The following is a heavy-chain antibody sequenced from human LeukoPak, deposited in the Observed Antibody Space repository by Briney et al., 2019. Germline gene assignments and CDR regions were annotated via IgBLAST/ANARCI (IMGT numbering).Heavy chain of an antibody. CDR2: ISSSSSYI. D-gene: IGHD6-19*01. V-gene: IGHV3-21*01. J-gene: IGHJ4*02. Sequence: GGSPRLSCAASGFTFSSYSMNWVRQAPGKGLEWVSSISSSSSYIYYADSVKGRFTISRDNAKNSLYLQMNSLRAEDTAVYYCVAGNGWLGDYWGQGTLVTVSS. CDR3: VAGNGWLGDY. CDR1: GFTFSSYS.